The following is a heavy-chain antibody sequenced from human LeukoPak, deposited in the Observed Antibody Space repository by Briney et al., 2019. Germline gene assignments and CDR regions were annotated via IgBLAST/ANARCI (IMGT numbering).Heavy chain of an antibody. CDR1: GGSISSHY. V-gene: IGHV4-59*11. CDR2: IYYSGST. J-gene: IGHJ3*02. Sequence: SETLSLTCTVSGGSISSHYWSWIRQPPGKGLEWIGYIYYSGSTNYNPSLKSPVTISVDTSKNQFSLKLSSVTAADTAVYYCARRFYYDSSYRDAFDIWGQGTMVTVSS. D-gene: IGHD3-22*01. CDR3: ARRFYYDSSYRDAFDI.